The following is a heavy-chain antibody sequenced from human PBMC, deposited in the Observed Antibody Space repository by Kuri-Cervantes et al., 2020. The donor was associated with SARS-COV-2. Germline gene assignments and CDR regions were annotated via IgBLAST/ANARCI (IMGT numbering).Heavy chain of an antibody. CDR1: GGTFSSYA. J-gene: IGHJ3*02. CDR3: ARGTTVVKVDI. CDR2: IIPIFGIA. V-gene: IGHV1-69*04. Sequence: SSVKVSCKASGGTFSSYAISWVRQAPGQGLEWMGRIIPIFGIANYAQKFQGRVTMTRDTSISTAYMELSSLRSEDTAVYYCARGTTVVKVDIWGQGTMVTVSS. D-gene: IGHD4-23*01.